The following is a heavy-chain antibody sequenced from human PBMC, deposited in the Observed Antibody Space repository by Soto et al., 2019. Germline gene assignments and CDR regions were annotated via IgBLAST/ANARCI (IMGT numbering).Heavy chain of an antibody. D-gene: IGHD2-2*01. Sequence: GGSLRLSCAASGFTFSSYSMNWVRQAPGKGLEWVSYISSSSSTIYYADSVKGRFTISRDNAKNSLYLQMNSLRAEDTAVYYCAREYCSSTSCLNWFDPCGQGTLVTVSS. J-gene: IGHJ5*02. V-gene: IGHV3-48*01. CDR1: GFTFSSYS. CDR3: AREYCSSTSCLNWFDP. CDR2: ISSSSSTI.